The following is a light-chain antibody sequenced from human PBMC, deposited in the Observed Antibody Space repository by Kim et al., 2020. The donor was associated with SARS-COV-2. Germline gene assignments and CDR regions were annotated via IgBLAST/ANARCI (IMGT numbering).Light chain of an antibody. CDR3: QQYNNWYT. J-gene: IGKJ2*01. Sequence: LSVSPGERATLSCRASQSVSSDFAWYQQKPGQAPRLLIHGASTRATGIPARFSGSGSGTEFTLTISSLQSEDFAVYYCQQYNNWYTFGQGTKLEI. CDR2: GAS. CDR1: QSVSSD. V-gene: IGKV3-15*01.